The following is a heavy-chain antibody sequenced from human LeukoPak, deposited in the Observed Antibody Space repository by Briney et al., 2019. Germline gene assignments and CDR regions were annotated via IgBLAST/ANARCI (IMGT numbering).Heavy chain of an antibody. CDR3: AKVYAGAGGDDAFDI. Sequence: AGGSLRLSCAASGFTFSNYWVTWVRQAPGKGLEWVSAISGSGGSTYYADSVKGRFTISRDNSKNTLYLQMNSLRAEDTAVYYCAKVYAGAGGDDAFDIWGQGTMVTVSS. CDR2: ISGSGGST. V-gene: IGHV3-23*01. J-gene: IGHJ3*02. D-gene: IGHD2/OR15-2a*01. CDR1: GFTFSNYW.